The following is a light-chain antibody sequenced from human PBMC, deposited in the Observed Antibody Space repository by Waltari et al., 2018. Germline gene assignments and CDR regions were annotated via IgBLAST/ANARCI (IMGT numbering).Light chain of an antibody. CDR1: HRISSW. CDR3: QQYNTYPYT. J-gene: IGKJ2*01. CDR2: EAS. Sequence: DIQMTQSPSTLSASVGDRVPITCRASHRISSWLAWYQQKPGKAPNLLIYEASSLQSGVSSRFSGSGSGTEFTLTINSLQPDDFATYYCQQYNTYPYTFGQGTKLEI. V-gene: IGKV1-5*03.